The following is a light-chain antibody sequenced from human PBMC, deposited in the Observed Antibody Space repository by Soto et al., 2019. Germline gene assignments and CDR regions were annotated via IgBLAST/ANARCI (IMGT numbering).Light chain of an antibody. Sequence: QSALTQPASVSGSPGQSFTISCTGTSSDVGSYNLVSWYQQHPGKAPKLMIYEGSKRPSGVSNRFSGSKSGNTASLTISGLQAEDGADYYGCSYAGSSTFVVFGGGTKLTVL. V-gene: IGLV2-23*03. CDR3: CSYAGSSTFVV. J-gene: IGLJ2*01. CDR2: EGS. CDR1: SSDVGSYNL.